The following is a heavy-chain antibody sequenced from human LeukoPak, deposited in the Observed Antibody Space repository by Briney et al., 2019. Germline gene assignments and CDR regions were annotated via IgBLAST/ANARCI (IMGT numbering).Heavy chain of an antibody. CDR1: GFTFSNFG. CDR2: ISSSSSYI. CDR3: AIDRYSSGWYTFDY. Sequence: GGSLRLSCAASGFTFSNFGINWLRQAPGKGLEWVSSISSSSSYISCADSVKGRFTISRDNAKNSLDLQMNSLRAEDTAVYYCAIDRYSSGWYTFDYWGQGTLVTVSS. J-gene: IGHJ4*02. D-gene: IGHD6-19*01. V-gene: IGHV3-21*01.